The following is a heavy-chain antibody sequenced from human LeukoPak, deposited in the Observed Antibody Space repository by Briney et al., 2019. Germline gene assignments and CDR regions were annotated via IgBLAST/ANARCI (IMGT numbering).Heavy chain of an antibody. D-gene: IGHD5-18*01. CDR3: ARQSAYSYGTGYFDY. CDR2: ISSSSSTI. J-gene: IGHJ4*02. CDR1: GFTFSSYS. V-gene: IGHV3-48*04. Sequence: PGGSLRLSCAASGFTFSSYSMNWVRQAPGKGLEWVSYISSSSSTIYYADSVKGRFTISRDNAKNSLYLQMNSLRAEDTAVYYCARQSAYSYGTGYFDYWGQGTLVTVSS.